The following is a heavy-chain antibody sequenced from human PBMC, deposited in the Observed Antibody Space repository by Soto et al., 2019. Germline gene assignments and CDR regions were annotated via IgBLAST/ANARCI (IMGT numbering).Heavy chain of an antibody. CDR1: GFSFSDYY. D-gene: IGHD3-16*01. J-gene: IGHJ5*02. V-gene: IGHV3-11*01. Sequence: QVQLVESGGGLVKPAGSLRLSCAASGFSFSDYYMSWIRQAPGKGLEWISYISNSGRTIYYADSLKGRFTISRDNAKNSLYLQMNSLRVDDTAIYYCARLPYPWGWFDPWGQGTLVTVSS. CDR3: ARLPYPWGWFDP. CDR2: ISNSGRTI.